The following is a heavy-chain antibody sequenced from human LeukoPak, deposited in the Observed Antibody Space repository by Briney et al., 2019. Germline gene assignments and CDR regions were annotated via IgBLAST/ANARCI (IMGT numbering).Heavy chain of an antibody. Sequence: GGSLRLSCAASGFTFSNYAFHWVRQAPGKGLEYVSAISRDGGSTYYVDSVEGRFTISRDDSKNTVYLQMDGLRAEDMAVYYCARDGATSCLGYWGRGTLVTVSS. CDR2: ISRDGGST. V-gene: IGHV3-64*02. D-gene: IGHD1-26*01. CDR1: GFTFSNYA. J-gene: IGHJ4*02. CDR3: ARDGATSCLGY.